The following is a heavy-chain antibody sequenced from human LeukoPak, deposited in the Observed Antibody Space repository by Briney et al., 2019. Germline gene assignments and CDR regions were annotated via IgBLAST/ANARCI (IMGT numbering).Heavy chain of an antibody. CDR3: ARGAVRGGTNFDY. D-gene: IGHD3-10*01. Sequence: SQTLPLTCAISGDSVSGSPAVWNWIRQSPSRGLEWLGRAYYRSKWYIDYAESVKGRIAITPDTSKNQFSLQLNSVTPEDTAVYYCARGAVRGGTNFDYWGQGTLVTVSS. J-gene: IGHJ4*02. CDR1: GDSVSGSPAV. V-gene: IGHV6-1*01. CDR2: AYYRSKWYI.